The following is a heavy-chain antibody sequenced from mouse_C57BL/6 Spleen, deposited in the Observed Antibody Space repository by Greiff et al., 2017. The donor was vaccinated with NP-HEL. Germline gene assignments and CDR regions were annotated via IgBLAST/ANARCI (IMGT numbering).Heavy chain of an antibody. V-gene: IGHV5-17*01. D-gene: IGHD3-1*01. CDR1: GFTLSDYG. Sequence: EVQVVESGGGLVKPGGSLKLSCAASGFTLSDYGMHWVRQAPEKGLEWVAYISSGSSTIYYADTVKGRFTISSDNAKNTLFLQMTRLRSDDTAMYYCASLGYYFDYWGQGTTLTVSS. CDR3: ASLGYYFDY. J-gene: IGHJ2*01. CDR2: ISSGSSTI.